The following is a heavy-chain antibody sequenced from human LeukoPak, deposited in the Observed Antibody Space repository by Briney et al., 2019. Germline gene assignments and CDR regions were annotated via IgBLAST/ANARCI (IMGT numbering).Heavy chain of an antibody. Sequence: GASVKVSCKASGYTFTVYYMHWVRQAPGQGLEWMGWISPNSGGTKYAQRFQGRVTMTRDTSISTAYMELSRLTSDDTAVYYCARDQGHPAAFDIWGQGTMVTVSS. CDR3: ARDQGHPAAFDI. V-gene: IGHV1-2*02. D-gene: IGHD2-2*01. CDR1: GYTFTVYY. CDR2: ISPNSGGT. J-gene: IGHJ3*02.